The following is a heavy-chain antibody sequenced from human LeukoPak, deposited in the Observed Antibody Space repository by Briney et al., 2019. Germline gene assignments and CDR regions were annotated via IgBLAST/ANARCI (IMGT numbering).Heavy chain of an antibody. V-gene: IGHV3-48*03. CDR2: ISSSGSTI. D-gene: IGHD2-15*01. J-gene: IGHJ6*02. CDR1: GFTFSSYE. Sequence: PGGSLRLSCAASGFTFSSYEMNWVRQAPGKGLKWVSYISSSGSTIYYADSVKGRFTISRDNAKNSLYLQMNSLRAEDTAVYYCAAFDIVVVVAAGGYYYGMDVWGQGTTVTVSS. CDR3: AAFDIVVVVAAGGYYYGMDV.